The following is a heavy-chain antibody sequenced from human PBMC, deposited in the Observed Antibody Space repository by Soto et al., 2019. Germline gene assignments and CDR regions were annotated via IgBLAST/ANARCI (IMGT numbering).Heavy chain of an antibody. J-gene: IGHJ4*02. D-gene: IGHD1-26*01. CDR1: GGTFSRYA. CDR2: IIPIFGTA. V-gene: IGHV1-69*06. CDR3: GKGWETLGNTAPFAY. Sequence: ASVKVSCKASGGTFSRYASSWVRQAPGQGLEWMGGIIPIFGTANYAQKFQGRVAITADKSTSTAYMELSSLRSEDTALYYCGKGWETLGNTAPFAYCGQATLVTVSS.